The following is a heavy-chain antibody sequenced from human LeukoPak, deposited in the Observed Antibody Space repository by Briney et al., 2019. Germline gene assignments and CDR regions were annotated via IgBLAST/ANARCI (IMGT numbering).Heavy chain of an antibody. CDR3: AREYSTSSEGDYFDY. V-gene: IGHV4-59*01. CDR2: IYHSGST. D-gene: IGHD6-6*01. CDR1: GASITTYY. J-gene: IGHJ4*02. Sequence: SETLSLTCTVSGASITTYYWTWIRQPPGKGLEWIGYIYHSGSTNYNPSLKSRVTISLDTSRNQFSLRLSSVTAADTAVFCAREYSTSSEGDYFDYWGQGSLVAVSS.